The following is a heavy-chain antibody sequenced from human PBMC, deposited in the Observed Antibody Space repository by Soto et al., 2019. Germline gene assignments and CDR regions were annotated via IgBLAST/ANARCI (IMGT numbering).Heavy chain of an antibody. CDR1: GFTFSSYW. CDR2: INSDGSST. J-gene: IGHJ6*02. V-gene: IGHV3-74*01. D-gene: IGHD1-1*01. CDR3: AREDWRDGHYCRMGV. Sequence: GSLRLSCAASGFTFSSYWMHWVRQAPGKGLEWVSRINSDGSSTSYADSVKGRFTISRDNAKNTLYLQMNSLRPEDTAVYYCAREDWRDGHYCRMGVWGQGTTVTVSS.